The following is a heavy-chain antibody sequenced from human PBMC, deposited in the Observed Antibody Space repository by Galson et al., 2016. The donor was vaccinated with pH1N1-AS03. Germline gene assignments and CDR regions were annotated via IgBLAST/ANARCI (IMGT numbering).Heavy chain of an antibody. J-gene: IGHJ2*01. CDR2: ISSSSSYT. CDR3: ARRDSGWNWYFDL. Sequence: SLRLSCAASGFTFSDYYMSWIRQAPGKGLEWVSYISSSSSYTNYADSVKGRFTISRDNAKNSLYLQMNSLRAEDTAMYYCARRDSGWNWYFDLWGRGTLVTVSS. V-gene: IGHV3-11*06. CDR1: GFTFSDYY. D-gene: IGHD6-19*01.